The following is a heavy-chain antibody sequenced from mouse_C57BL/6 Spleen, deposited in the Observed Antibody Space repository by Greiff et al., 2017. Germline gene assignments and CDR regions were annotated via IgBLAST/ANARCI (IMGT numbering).Heavy chain of an antibody. V-gene: IGHV1-81*01. D-gene: IGHD2-4*01. Sequence: QVQLQQSGAELARPGASVKLSCKASGYTFTSYGISWVKQRTGQGLEWIGEIYPRSGNTYYNEKFKGKATLTADKSSSTAYMELRSLTSEDSAVYFCARYGPLQDGGDYGDFDYWGQGTTLTVSS. J-gene: IGHJ2*01. CDR3: ARYGPLQDGGDYGDFDY. CDR2: IYPRSGNT. CDR1: GYTFTSYG.